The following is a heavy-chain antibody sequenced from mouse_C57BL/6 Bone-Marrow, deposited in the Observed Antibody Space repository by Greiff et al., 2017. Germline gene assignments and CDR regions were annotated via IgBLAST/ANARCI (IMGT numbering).Heavy chain of an antibody. CDR1: GYTFTEYT. J-gene: IGHJ2*01. Sequence: QVQLKQSGAELVKPGASVKLSCKASGYTFTEYTIHWVKQRSGQGLEWIGWFYPGSGSIKYNEKFKDKATLTADKSSSTVYMELSRLTSEDSAVYFCAGHGSTMVTTVYYFDYWGQGTTLTVSS. CDR3: AGHGSTMVTTVYYFDY. CDR2: FYPGSGSI. V-gene: IGHV1-62-2*01. D-gene: IGHD2-2*01.